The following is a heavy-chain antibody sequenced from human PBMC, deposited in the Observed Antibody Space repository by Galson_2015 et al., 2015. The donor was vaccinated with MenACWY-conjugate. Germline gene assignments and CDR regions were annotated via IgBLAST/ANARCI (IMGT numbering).Heavy chain of an antibody. CDR1: GFSFGSPS. J-gene: IGHJ5*02. D-gene: IGHD3-16*01. CDR2: ISPDGTST. Sequence: SLIICCEGYGFSFGSPSMQWVRLAPVTGVVWVSRISPDGTSTTYANSVKGGFTISTDNAQNTLLLQMNSVRAEDTAVYYCARDRRFFIGGVPSNWFDPWGQGTLVTVSS. V-gene: IGHV3-74*01. CDR3: ARDRRFFIGGVPSNWFDP.